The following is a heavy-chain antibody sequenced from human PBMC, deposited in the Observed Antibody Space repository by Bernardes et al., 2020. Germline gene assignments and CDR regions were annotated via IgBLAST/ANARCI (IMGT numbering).Heavy chain of an antibody. CDR3: VKSGEQQLVRCYMDV. J-gene: IGHJ6*03. D-gene: IGHD6-13*01. V-gene: IGHV3-64D*06. Sequence: GGSLRLSCSASGFNFTNSAMHWVRQAPGKGLEYVSVISRTGGSTYYADSVKGRFTISRDNSKNTLYLQMSSLRAEDTAVYYCVKSGEQQLVRCYMDVWGKGTTVTVSS. CDR2: ISRTGGST. CDR1: GFNFTNSA.